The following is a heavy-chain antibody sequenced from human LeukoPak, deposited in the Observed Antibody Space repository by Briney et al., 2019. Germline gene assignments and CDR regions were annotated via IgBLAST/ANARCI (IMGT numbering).Heavy chain of an antibody. D-gene: IGHD2-8*01. V-gene: IGHV4-34*01. CDR3: ARDRIVLMVYANLDYGMDV. J-gene: IGHJ6*02. CDR2: INHSGST. CDR1: VGSFSGYY. Sequence: SESLSLTCAVYVGSFSGYYWSWIRQPPRNGQEWIGEINHSGSTNYNPSLKSRVTISVDTSKNQFSLKLSSVTAADTAVYYCARDRIVLMVYANLDYGMDVWGQGTTVTVSS.